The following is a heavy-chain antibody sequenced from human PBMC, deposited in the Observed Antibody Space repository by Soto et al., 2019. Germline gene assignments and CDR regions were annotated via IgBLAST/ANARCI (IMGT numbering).Heavy chain of an antibody. CDR3: ATGQQLGY. CDR2: IINSGGST. V-gene: IGHV3-23*01. CDR1: GFTFSTYA. J-gene: IGHJ4*02. Sequence: EVQLLESGGGLVQPGGSLRLSCAASGFTFSTYAMSWVRQAPGKGLEWVSKIINSGGSTYYADSVKGRFTISRDNSKNRLYLQMNSLRAEDTAVYYCATGQQLGYWGQGTLVTVSS. D-gene: IGHD6-13*01.